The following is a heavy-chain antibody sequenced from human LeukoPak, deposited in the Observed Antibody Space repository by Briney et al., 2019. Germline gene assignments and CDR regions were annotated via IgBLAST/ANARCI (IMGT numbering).Heavy chain of an antibody. CDR3: AKEVDTAMAP. V-gene: IGHV3-48*01. CDR2: IGTTSGAI. D-gene: IGHD5-18*01. Sequence: GGSLRLSCAASGFTFNAFGMNWVRQAPGKGLEWVSYIGTTSGAIYYADSVKGRFTISRDSAKNSLYLQMNSLRAEDTAVYYCAKEVDTAMAPWGQGTLVTVSS. CDR1: GFTFNAFG. J-gene: IGHJ4*02.